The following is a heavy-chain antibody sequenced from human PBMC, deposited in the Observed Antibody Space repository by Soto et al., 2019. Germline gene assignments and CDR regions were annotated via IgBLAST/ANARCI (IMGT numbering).Heavy chain of an antibody. CDR1: GFTFNDHT. Sequence: GGSLRLSCAGSGFTFNDHTMHWVRQIPGKGLEWVSLITWDGDSAFYAGSVKGRFTISRDNSKNSLYLQMDSLRTEDTALYYCAKEKNRIFDYWGQGTLVTVSS. J-gene: IGHJ4*02. CDR3: AKEKNRIFDY. V-gene: IGHV3-43*01. CDR2: ITWDGDSA.